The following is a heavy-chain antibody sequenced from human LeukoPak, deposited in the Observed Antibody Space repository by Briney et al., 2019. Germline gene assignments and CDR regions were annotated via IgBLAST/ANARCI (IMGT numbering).Heavy chain of an antibody. CDR2: IYYSGST. J-gene: IGHJ4*02. Sequence: SETLSLTCTVSSDSIRSYYWGWIRQPPGKGLEWIGSIYYSGSTYYNPSLKSRVTISVDTSKNQFSLKLSSVTAADTAVYYCARHFWSGPTDYWGQGTLVTVSS. V-gene: IGHV4-39*01. CDR3: ARHFWSGPTDY. D-gene: IGHD3-3*01. CDR1: SDSIRSYY.